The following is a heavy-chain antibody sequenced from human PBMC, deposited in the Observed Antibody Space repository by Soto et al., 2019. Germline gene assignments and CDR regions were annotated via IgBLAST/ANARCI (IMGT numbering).Heavy chain of an antibody. CDR3: ARGRMVRGHPIYYMDV. D-gene: IGHD3-10*01. Sequence: ASVKVSCKASGYTFTSYDINWVRQATGQGLEWMGWMNPNSGNTGYAQKFQGRVTMTRNTSISTAYMELSSLRSEDTAVYYCARGRMVRGHPIYYMDVWGKGTTVTVSS. J-gene: IGHJ6*03. CDR1: GYTFTSYD. CDR2: MNPNSGNT. V-gene: IGHV1-8*01.